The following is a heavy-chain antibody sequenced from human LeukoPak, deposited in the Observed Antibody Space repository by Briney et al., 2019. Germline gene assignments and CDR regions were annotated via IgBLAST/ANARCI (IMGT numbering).Heavy chain of an antibody. CDR2: IYPGDSDT. Sequence: GESLKISCKGSGYSFTSYWIGWVRQMPGKGLELMGMIYPGDSDTRYSPSFQGQVTISADKSISTAYLQWSSLKASDTAMYYCACPFDRERGSNFSALDAIDVSGQGRMVTVSS. CDR1: GYSFTSYW. V-gene: IGHV5-51*01. CDR3: ACPFDRERGSNFSALDAIDV. D-gene: IGHD1-26*01. J-gene: IGHJ3*01.